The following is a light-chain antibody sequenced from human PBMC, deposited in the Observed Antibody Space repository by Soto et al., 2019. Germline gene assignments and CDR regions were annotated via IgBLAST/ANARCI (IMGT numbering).Light chain of an antibody. J-gene: IGKJ4*01. Sequence: DIPMTPSPSSLSASVGDRVTIACQSSHDVSWNLSWFQQKPGEAPKVMIYDASNLERGVPSRFSVSGSGTDFTLTTSSLQPEEVATYYCQQYSSMLSVGGGTEVDLK. CDR1: HDVSWN. V-gene: IGKV1-33*01. CDR3: QQYSSMLS. CDR2: DAS.